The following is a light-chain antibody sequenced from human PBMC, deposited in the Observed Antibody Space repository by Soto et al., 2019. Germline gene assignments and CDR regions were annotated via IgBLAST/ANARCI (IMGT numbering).Light chain of an antibody. CDR3: CSYGGYFWV. J-gene: IGLJ3*02. CDR2: DVT. V-gene: IGLV2-11*01. CDR1: SSDVGGYDY. Sequence: QSALTQPRSVSGSPGQSVTISCTGTSSDVGGYDYVSWFQHHPGKVPKLMIYDVTKRPSGVHDRFSASKSGNTASLTISGLQAEDEADYYCCSYGGYFWVFGGGTKVTVL.